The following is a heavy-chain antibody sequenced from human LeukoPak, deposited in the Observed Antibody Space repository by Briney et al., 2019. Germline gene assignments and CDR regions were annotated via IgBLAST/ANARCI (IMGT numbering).Heavy chain of an antibody. J-gene: IGHJ4*02. D-gene: IGHD5-12*01. V-gene: IGHV4-59*12. CDR3: ARGRTGDIVATTYFDY. CDR1: GGSIISYY. Sequence: PSETLSLTCTVSGGSIISYYWSWIRQPPGKELEWIGYIFYSGSTNYNPSLKSRVTISVDTSKNQFSLKLSSVTAADTAVYYCARGRTGDIVATTYFDYWGQGTLVTVSP. CDR2: IFYSGST.